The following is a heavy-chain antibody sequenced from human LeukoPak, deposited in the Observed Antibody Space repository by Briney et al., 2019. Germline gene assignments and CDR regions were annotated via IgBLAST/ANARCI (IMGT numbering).Heavy chain of an antibody. Sequence: GASVKVSCKASGYTFTSYAMNWVRQAPGQGLEWMGWISTNTGNPTYAQGFTGRFVFSLDTSVSTAYLQISSLKAEDTAVYYCAVGQYSSSWYTPISWFDPWGQGTLVTVSS. CDR2: ISTNTGNP. V-gene: IGHV7-4-1*02. D-gene: IGHD6-13*01. CDR1: GYTFTSYA. CDR3: AVGQYSSSWYTPISWFDP. J-gene: IGHJ5*02.